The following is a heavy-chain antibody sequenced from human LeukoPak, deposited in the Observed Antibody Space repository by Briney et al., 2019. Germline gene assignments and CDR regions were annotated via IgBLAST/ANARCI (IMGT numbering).Heavy chain of an antibody. D-gene: IGHD3-22*01. CDR3: ARDRSAAYYRDYFDY. CDR2: IYTSGST. V-gene: IGHV4-4*07. Sequence: SETLSLTCTVSGGSISSYYWSWIRQPAGKGLEWIGRIYTSGSTNYSPSLKSRVTMSVDTSKNRFYLKLTSVTAADTALYYCARDRSAAYYRDYFDYWGQGVLVTVSS. J-gene: IGHJ4*02. CDR1: GGSISSYY.